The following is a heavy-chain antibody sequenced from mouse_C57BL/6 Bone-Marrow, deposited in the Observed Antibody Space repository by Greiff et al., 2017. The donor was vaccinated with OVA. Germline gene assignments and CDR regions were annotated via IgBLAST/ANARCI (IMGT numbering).Heavy chain of an antibody. D-gene: IGHD6-5*01. J-gene: IGHJ4*01. CDR2: IYPRSGNT. CDR3: AILSSYAMDY. CDR1: GYTFTSYG. V-gene: IGHV1-81*01. Sequence: VQLQESGAELARPGASVKLSCKASGYTFTSYGISWVKQRTGQGLEWIGEIYPRSGNTYYNEKFKGKATLTADKSSSTSYMELRSLTSEDSAVYFCAILSSYAMDYWGQGTSVTVSS.